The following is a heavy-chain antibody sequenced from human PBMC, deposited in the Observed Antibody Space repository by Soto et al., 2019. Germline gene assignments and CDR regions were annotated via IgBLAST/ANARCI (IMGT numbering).Heavy chain of an antibody. V-gene: IGHV4-4*02. CDR1: GGSISSSNW. D-gene: IGHD1-20*01. CDR2: IYHSGST. Sequence: QVQLQESGPGLVKPSGTLSLTCAVSGGSISSSNWWSWVRQPPGKGLEWIGEIYHSGSTNYNPYLKSRVTIPVDKSKNKFSLKLSSVTAADTAVYYCAREKGYNWPEYYYYYGMDVWGQGTTVTVSS. J-gene: IGHJ6*02. CDR3: AREKGYNWPEYYYYYGMDV.